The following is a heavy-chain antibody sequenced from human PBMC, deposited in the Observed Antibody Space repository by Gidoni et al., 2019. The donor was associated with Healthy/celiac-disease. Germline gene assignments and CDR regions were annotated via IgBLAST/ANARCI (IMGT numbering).Heavy chain of an antibody. CDR1: GYTFTSYA. J-gene: IGHJ6*02. Sequence: QVQLVQSGAEVKKPGASVKVSCKASGYTFTSYAMHWVRQAPGQRLEWMGWINAGNGNTKYSQKFQGRVTITRDTSASTAYMELSSLRSEDTAVYYCARVVRYFDDYYYYGMDVWGQGTTVTVSS. V-gene: IGHV1-3*01. CDR3: ARVVRYFDDYYYYGMDV. CDR2: INAGNGNT. D-gene: IGHD3-9*01.